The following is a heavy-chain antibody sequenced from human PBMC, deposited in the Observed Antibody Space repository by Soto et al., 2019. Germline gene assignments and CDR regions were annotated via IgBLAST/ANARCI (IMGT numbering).Heavy chain of an antibody. CDR3: ARGPSGDKVDY. V-gene: IGHV4-30-4*01. CDR2: IYHSGST. J-gene: IGHJ4*02. D-gene: IGHD1-26*01. CDR1: GGSISSGDYY. Sequence: QVQLQEPGPRLVEPSQTLSLTCTVSGGSISSGDYYWSWIRQPPGTGLEWIGHIYHSGSTYINPSLKSRVTISVDMSKNQCSLKVNSVTAADTAVYYCARGPSGDKVDYWGQGTLVTVSS.